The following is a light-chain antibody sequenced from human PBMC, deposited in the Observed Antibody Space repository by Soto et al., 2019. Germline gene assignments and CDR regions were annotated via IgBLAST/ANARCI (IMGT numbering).Light chain of an antibody. J-gene: IGKJ5*01. CDR2: GAS. Sequence: EILLTQSPGTLSLSPGEGATLSCRASQNVTSNYLAWFQQKSGQAPRLLIYGASSRATGIPDRFSGSGSGTDFTLTISRLEPEDFAVYHCQQYGNSPLTFGQGTRLEIK. CDR3: QQYGNSPLT. CDR1: QNVTSNY. V-gene: IGKV3-20*01.